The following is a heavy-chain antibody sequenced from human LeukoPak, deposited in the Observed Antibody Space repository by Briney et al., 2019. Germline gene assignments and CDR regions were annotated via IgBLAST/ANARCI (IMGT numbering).Heavy chain of an antibody. CDR1: GFTFSSYA. CDR2: ISYDGSNK. V-gene: IGHV3-30-3*01. Sequence: QAGGSLRLSCPGSGFTFSSYAMHWVRQAPGKGLEWVSVISYDGSNKYYADSVKGRFTISRDNSKNTLYLQMNSLRAEDTAVYYCARDPLHIVVVTAAFDYWGQGILVTVSS. CDR3: ARDPLHIVVVTAAFDY. J-gene: IGHJ4*02. D-gene: IGHD2-21*02.